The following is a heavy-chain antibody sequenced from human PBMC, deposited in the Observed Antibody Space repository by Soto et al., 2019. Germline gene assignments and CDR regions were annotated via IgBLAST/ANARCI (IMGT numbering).Heavy chain of an antibody. CDR3: AREEGLLNWFDP. J-gene: IGHJ5*02. Sequence: ASVKVSCKASGYTFTSCAMHWVRQAPGQRLEWMGWINAGNGNTKYSQKFQGRVTITRDTSASTAYMELSSLRSEDTAVYYCAREEGLLNWFDPWGQGTLVTVSS. CDR2: INAGNGNT. CDR1: GYTFTSCA. D-gene: IGHD1-26*01. V-gene: IGHV1-3*01.